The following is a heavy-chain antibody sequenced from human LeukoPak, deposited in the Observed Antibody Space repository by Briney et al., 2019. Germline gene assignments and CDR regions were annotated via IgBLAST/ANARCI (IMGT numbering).Heavy chain of an antibody. CDR3: ARDQYDTWSRRGNFDS. CDR1: GFSFSSYH. Sequence: GSLRLSCVASGFSFSSYHMSWVRQAPGKGLEWVANIKLDGSEKNYVDSVKGRFTISRDNTKNSLYLQMNSLRAEDTAVFYCARDQYDTWSRRGNFDSWGQGTLVIVSS. D-gene: IGHD3-3*01. J-gene: IGHJ4*02. V-gene: IGHV3-7*03. CDR2: IKLDGSEK.